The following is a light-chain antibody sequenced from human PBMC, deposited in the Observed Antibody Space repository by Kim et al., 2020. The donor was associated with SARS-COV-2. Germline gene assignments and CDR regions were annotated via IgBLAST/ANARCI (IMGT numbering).Light chain of an antibody. CDR1: KLGDKY. CDR2: QDS. Sequence: SYELTQPPSVSVSPGQTARITCSGDKLGDKYACWYQQKPGQSPVLVIYQDSKRPSGIPERFAGSNSGNTATLTISGTQAMDEADYYCQACDSSTYVFGTGTKFTVL. J-gene: IGLJ1*01. V-gene: IGLV3-1*01. CDR3: QACDSSTYV.